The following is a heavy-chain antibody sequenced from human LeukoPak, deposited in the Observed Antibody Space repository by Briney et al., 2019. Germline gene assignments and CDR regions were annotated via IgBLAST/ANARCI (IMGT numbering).Heavy chain of an antibody. J-gene: IGHJ4*02. V-gene: IGHV1-46*01. CDR3: ARALDYSSSWFQAEDHFDY. D-gene: IGHD6-13*01. CDR2: INPSGGST. Sequence: ASVKVSCKASGYTFTSYYMNWVRQAPGQGLEWMGIINPSGGSTSCAQKFQGRVTMTRDTSTSTVYMELSSLRSEDTAVYYCARALDYSSSWFQAEDHFDYWGQGTLVTVSS. CDR1: GYTFTSYY.